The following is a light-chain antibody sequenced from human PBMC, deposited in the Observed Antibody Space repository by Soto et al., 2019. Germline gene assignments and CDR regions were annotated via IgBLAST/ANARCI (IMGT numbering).Light chain of an antibody. CDR3: QQYNNLPPDT. CDR1: QSVNNT. CDR2: GAS. V-gene: IGKV3-15*01. J-gene: IGKJ2*01. Sequence: EIILTQSPASLSVSPGERATLSCRASQSVNNTLAWYQQKPGQAPRLLIYGASTRATGIPGRFRGSGSGTEFTRTITSLQSEAFAVYFCQQYNNLPPDTFGKGTKLEIK.